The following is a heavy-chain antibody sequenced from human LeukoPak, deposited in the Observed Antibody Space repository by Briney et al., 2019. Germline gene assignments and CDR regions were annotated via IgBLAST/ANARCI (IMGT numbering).Heavy chain of an antibody. D-gene: IGHD1-26*01. CDR1: GGSISTYY. CDR2: IYYTGST. CDR3: ERYSGYFDY. V-gene: IGHV4-59*08. Sequence: SETLSLTCTVSGGSISTYYWSWIRQPPGKALEWIGYIYYTGSTIYNPSLKSRVTISVDTSKNQFSLKLSSVTAADTAVYYCERYSGYFDYWGQGTLVTVSS. J-gene: IGHJ4*02.